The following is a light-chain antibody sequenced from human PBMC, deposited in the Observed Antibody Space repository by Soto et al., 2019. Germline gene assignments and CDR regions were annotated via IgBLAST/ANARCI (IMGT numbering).Light chain of an antibody. J-gene: IGLJ1*01. Sequence: QSALTQPRSVSGSPGKSVTISCTGTSSDVGGYNYVSWYQQHPGKAPKLMIYDVSKRPSGVPDRFSGSKSGNTASLTISGLQAEDEADYYCCSYAGSYTGVFGTGTKLTVL. V-gene: IGLV2-11*01. CDR3: CSYAGSYTGV. CDR1: SSDVGGYNY. CDR2: DVS.